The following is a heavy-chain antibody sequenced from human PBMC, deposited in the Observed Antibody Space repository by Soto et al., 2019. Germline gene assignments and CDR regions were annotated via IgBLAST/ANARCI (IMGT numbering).Heavy chain of an antibody. CDR3: ARDLIVDGPDNYAMDV. CDR2: INPNSGGT. Sequence: ASVKVSCKASGYTFTGSYIHWVRQAPGQGLEWMGWINPNSGGTNYAQKFQGRVTMTRDSSISTAYMELSRLRSDDTAVYYCARDLIVDGPDNYAMDVWGQGTTVTVSS. V-gene: IGHV1-2*02. CDR1: GYTFTGSY. J-gene: IGHJ6*02. D-gene: IGHD3-22*01.